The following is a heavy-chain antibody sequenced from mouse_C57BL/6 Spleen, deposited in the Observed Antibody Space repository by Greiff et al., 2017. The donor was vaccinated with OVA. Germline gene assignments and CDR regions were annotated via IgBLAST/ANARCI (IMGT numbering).Heavy chain of an antibody. V-gene: IGHV3-6*01. CDR1: GYSITSGYY. CDR3: ARVIYYYGSRYFDV. Sequence: EVKLVESGPGLVKPSQSLSLTCSVTGYSITSGYYWNWIRQFPGNKLEWMGYISYDGSNNYNPSLKNRISITRDTSKNQFFLKLNSVTTEDTATYYCARVIYYYGSRYFDVWGTGTTVTVSS. J-gene: IGHJ1*03. D-gene: IGHD1-1*01. CDR2: ISYDGSN.